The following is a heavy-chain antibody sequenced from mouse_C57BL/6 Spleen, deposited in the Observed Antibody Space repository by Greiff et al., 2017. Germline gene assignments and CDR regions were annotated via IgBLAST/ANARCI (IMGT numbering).Heavy chain of an antibody. CDR1: GFNIKNTY. J-gene: IGHJ4*01. CDR2: IDPANGNT. Sequence: LVESVAELVRPGASVKLSCTASGFNIKNTYMHWVKQRPEQGLEWIGRIDPANGNTKYAPKFQGKATITADTSSNTAYLQLSSLTSEDTAIYYCAFITTVVAPYAMDYWGQGTSVTVSS. CDR3: AFITTVVAPYAMDY. V-gene: IGHV14-3*01. D-gene: IGHD1-1*01.